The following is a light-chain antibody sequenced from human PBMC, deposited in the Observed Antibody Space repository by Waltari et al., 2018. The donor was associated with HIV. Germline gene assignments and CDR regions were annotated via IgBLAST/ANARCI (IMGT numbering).Light chain of an antibody. CDR3: AAWDDSLNASRYV. J-gene: IGLJ1*01. CDR1: SSNIGSNT. V-gene: IGLV1-44*01. Sequence: QSVLTQPPSASGTPGQRVTISCSGSSSNIGSNTVNWSQQLPGTAPKLLIYSNNQRPSGVPDRFSGSKSGTSASLAISGLQSEDEADYYCAAWDDSLNASRYVFGTGTKVTVL. CDR2: SNN.